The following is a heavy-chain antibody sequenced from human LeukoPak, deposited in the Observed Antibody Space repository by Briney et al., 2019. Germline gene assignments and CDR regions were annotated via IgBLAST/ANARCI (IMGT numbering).Heavy chain of an antibody. CDR1: GFTFSSYS. V-gene: IGHV3-21*01. CDR2: ISSGSSYI. J-gene: IGHJ4*02. D-gene: IGHD5-24*01. CDR3: ARVEMATIGDY. Sequence: GGSLRLSCAASGFTFSSYSMNWVRRAPGKGLEWVSSISSGSSYIFYADSVKGRFTISRDNAKSSLYLQMNSLRAEDTAVYYCARVEMATIGDYWGQGTLVTVSS.